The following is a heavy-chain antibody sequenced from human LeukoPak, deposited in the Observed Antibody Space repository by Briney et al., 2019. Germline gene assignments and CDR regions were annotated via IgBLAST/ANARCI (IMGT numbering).Heavy chain of an antibody. Sequence: PGGSLRLSCAASGFTFSSYAMSWVRQAPGKGRWWVSAISGSGGSTYYADSVKGRFTISRDNSKNTLYLQMNSLRAEDTAVYYCAKDNDYGDSPPPYSFDYWGQGTLVTVSS. D-gene: IGHD4-17*01. CDR3: AKDNDYGDSPPPYSFDY. V-gene: IGHV3-23*01. J-gene: IGHJ4*02. CDR2: ISGSGGST. CDR1: GFTFSSYA.